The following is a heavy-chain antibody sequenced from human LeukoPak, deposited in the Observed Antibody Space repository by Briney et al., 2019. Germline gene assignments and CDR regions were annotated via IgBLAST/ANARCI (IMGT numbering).Heavy chain of an antibody. J-gene: IGHJ6*02. CDR3: ARNNGMDV. V-gene: IGHV3-7*03. CDR1: GFALSSHW. CDR2: VNRDGSET. Sequence: GGSLRLSCAASGFALSSHWMTWVRQVPGRGPEWVANVNRDGSETYYLDSVKGRFTISKDNAKNSLYLQMNSLRAEDTALYHCARNNGMDVRGQGTTVTVSS.